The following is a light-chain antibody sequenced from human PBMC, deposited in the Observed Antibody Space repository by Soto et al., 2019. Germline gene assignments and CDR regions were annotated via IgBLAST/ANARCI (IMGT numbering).Light chain of an antibody. Sequence: VVMTQSPATLSVSPGEGATLSCRASQSISNSLAWYQQKPGQAPRLLIYGASTRATGLPARFSGSGFGTEFTLTISSLQSEDFAVYYCQDYNNWPPIFGQGTNLEIK. J-gene: IGKJ2*01. V-gene: IGKV3-15*01. CDR2: GAS. CDR1: QSISNS. CDR3: QDYNNWPPI.